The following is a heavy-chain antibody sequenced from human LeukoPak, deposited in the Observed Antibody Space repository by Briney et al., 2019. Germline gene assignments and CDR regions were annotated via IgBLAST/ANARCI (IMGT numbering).Heavy chain of an antibody. J-gene: IGHJ3*02. D-gene: IGHD1-26*01. V-gene: IGHV4-59*01. CDR1: GGSISSYY. CDR2: IYYSGST. CDR3: ARDNGGSYYDAFDI. Sequence: SETLSLTCTVSGGSISSYYWSWIRQPPGKGLEWIGYIYYSGSTNYNPSLKSRVTISVDTSKNQFSLKLSSVTAADTAVYYCARDNGGSYYDAFDIWGQGTMVTVSS.